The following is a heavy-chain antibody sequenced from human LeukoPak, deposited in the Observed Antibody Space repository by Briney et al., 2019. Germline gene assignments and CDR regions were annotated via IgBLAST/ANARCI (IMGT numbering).Heavy chain of an antibody. CDR3: ARPRYFDWLLYGDAFDI. CDR2: ISSSGSTI. J-gene: IGHJ3*02. CDR1: GFTFSSYE. Sequence: GSLRLSCAASGFTFSSYEMNWVRQAPGKGLEWVSYISSSGSTIYYADSVKGRFTISRDNAKNSLYLQMNSLRAEDTAVYYCARPRYFDWLLYGDAFDIWGQGTMVTVSS. D-gene: IGHD3-9*01. V-gene: IGHV3-48*03.